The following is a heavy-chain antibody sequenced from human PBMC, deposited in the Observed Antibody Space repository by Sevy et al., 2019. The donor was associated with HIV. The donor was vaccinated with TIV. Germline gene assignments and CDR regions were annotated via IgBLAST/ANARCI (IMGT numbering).Heavy chain of an antibody. CDR1: GFTFGDYA. V-gene: IGHV3-49*03. CDR2: IRSKTYGGTT. J-gene: IGHJ4*02. CDR3: TRGRRIYGDYGIDY. Sequence: GGSLRLSCTASGFTFGDYAMSWFRQAPGKGLEWVSFIRSKTYGGTTEYAASLKGRFTISTDDSRNIAYLKMHSLRTEDTAVYYCTRGRRIYGDYGIDYWGQGTLVTVSS. D-gene: IGHD4-17*01.